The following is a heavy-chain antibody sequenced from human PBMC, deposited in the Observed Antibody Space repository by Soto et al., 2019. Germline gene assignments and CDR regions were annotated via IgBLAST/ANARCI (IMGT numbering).Heavy chain of an antibody. D-gene: IGHD3-9*01. Sequence: QVQLVQSGAEVKKPRAPVKVSCKTSGYTFSSYSISWVRQAPGQGLEWMGWISGYNGNTNYAQKFQGRVTMTTDTSTSTAYMELRSLRSDDTAVYYCARGMGLAADFDYWGQGTLVTVSS. CDR3: ARGMGLAADFDY. V-gene: IGHV1-18*01. CDR1: GYTFSSYS. CDR2: ISGYNGNT. J-gene: IGHJ4*02.